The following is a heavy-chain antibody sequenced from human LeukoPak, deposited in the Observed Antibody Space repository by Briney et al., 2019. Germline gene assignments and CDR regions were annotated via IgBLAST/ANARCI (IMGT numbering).Heavy chain of an antibody. CDR1: GGSFSGYY. V-gene: IGHV4-34*01. CDR2: INHSGST. Sequence: SETLSLTCAVYGGSFSGYYWSWIRQPPGKGLEWIGEINHSGSTNYDPSLKSRVTISVDTSKNQFSLKLSSVTAADTAVYYCARGLAAVYWGPHTFDYCGQGTLVTVSS. D-gene: IGHD6-13*01. J-gene: IGHJ4*02. CDR3: ARGLAAVYWGPHTFDY.